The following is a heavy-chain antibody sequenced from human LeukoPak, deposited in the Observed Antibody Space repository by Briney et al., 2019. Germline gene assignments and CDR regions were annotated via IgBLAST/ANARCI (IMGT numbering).Heavy chain of an antibody. D-gene: IGHD2-15*01. CDR2: IRSKASSYAT. CDR1: GFTFSGSA. J-gene: IGHJ4*02. Sequence: GGSLRLSCAASGFTFSGSAMHWVRQASGKGLEWVGRIRSKASSYATAYAASVKGRFTISRDDSKNTTYLQMNSLKTEDTAVYYCTVNYCSGATCYMYWGQGTLVTVSS. CDR3: TVNYCSGATCYMY. V-gene: IGHV3-73*01.